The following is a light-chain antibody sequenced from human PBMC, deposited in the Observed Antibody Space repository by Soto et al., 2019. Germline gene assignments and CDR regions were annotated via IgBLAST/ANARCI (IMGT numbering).Light chain of an antibody. Sequence: EIVLTQSPATLSLSPGERATLSCRASQSVSSHLAWYQHKPGQAPRLLIYDASNRVTGIPARFSGSGSGTDFTLTISSLEPEDFAVYYCQQRSNWPPFTFGPGTKVDI. J-gene: IGKJ3*01. CDR1: QSVSSH. CDR3: QQRSNWPPFT. CDR2: DAS. V-gene: IGKV3-11*01.